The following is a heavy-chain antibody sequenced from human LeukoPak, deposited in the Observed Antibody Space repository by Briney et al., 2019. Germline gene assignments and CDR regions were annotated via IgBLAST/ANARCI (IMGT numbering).Heavy chain of an antibody. CDR3: AKGALLDY. CDR1: GFPFSSYA. J-gene: IGHJ4*02. Sequence: GSLELSCAASGFPFSSYAMSGARPAPGKGLEWVSAISGSGGSTYYADSVKGRFTISRDNSKNTLYLQMNSLRAEDTAVYYCAKGALLDYWGQGTLVTVSS. V-gene: IGHV3-23*01. CDR2: ISGSGGST.